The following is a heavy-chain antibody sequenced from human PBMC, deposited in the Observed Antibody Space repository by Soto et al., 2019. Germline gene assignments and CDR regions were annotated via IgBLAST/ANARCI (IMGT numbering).Heavy chain of an antibody. V-gene: IGHV3-15*07. J-gene: IGHJ6*02. CDR2: IKSKTDGGTT. D-gene: IGHD5-18*01. CDR3: LPDIAMVVGTHYYYGMDV. Sequence: GGSLRLSCAASGFTFSNAWMNWVRQAPGKGLEWVGRIKSKTDGGTTDYAAPVKGRFTISRDDSKNTLYLQMNSLKTEDTAVYYCLPDIAMVVGTHYYYGMDVWGQGTTVTVSS. CDR1: GFTFSNAW.